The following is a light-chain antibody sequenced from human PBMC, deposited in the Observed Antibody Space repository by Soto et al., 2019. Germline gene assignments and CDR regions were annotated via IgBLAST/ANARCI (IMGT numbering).Light chain of an antibody. CDR3: QQYHDWPIT. Sequence: EIVVTQSPATLSVSPGERATLSCRASQSVSSNLAWYQQKPGLAPRLLISGTSNRAAGIPARFSGRGSGTEFTFTISSLQSEDFAVYHCQQYHDWPITFGQGTRLEI. CDR1: QSVSSN. J-gene: IGKJ5*01. V-gene: IGKV3D-15*01. CDR2: GTS.